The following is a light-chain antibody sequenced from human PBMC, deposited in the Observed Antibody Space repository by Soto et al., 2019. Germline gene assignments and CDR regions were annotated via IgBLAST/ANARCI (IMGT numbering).Light chain of an antibody. Sequence: QSALTQPPSASGSPGQSVTISCTGTSSDVGGYNSVSWYQQHPGKAPKLIIYEVSKRPSGVPDRFSGSKSGNTASLTVSGLQAEDEANFYCSSFAGGNNYVFGTGTKVTVL. CDR3: SSFAGGNNYV. J-gene: IGLJ1*01. V-gene: IGLV2-8*01. CDR2: EVS. CDR1: SSDVGGYNS.